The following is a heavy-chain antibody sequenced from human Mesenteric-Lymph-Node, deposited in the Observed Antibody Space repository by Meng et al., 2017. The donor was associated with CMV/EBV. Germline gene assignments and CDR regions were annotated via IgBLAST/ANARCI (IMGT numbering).Heavy chain of an antibody. CDR1: GGSLSGYD. J-gene: IGHJ6*02. D-gene: IGHD2-15*01. V-gene: IGHV4-34*01. CDR2: INHSGST. Sequence: SQTLSLTCGVSGGSLSGYDWSWIRQPPGRRLEWIGEINHSGSTTYNPSLKSRVTISADTSTSTAYLEWSSLRASDTAIYYCARHSGHFRGGMINGDIPRYYYYAMNVWGQGTTVTVSS. CDR3: ARHSGHFRGGMINGDIPRYYYYAMNV.